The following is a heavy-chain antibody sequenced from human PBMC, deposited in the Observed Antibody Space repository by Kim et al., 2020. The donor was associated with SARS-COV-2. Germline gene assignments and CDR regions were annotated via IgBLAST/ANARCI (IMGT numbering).Heavy chain of an antibody. V-gene: IGHV4-39*01. D-gene: IGHD5-18*01. CDR3: ARLAGYSYGYVDY. J-gene: IGHJ4*02. Sequence: CNPALKRRVTISVDTSKNQFSLNLSSVTAADTAVYYCARLAGYSYGYVDYWGQGTLVIVSS.